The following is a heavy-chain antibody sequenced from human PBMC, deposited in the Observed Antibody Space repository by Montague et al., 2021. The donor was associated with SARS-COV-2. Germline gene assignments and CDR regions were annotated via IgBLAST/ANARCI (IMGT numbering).Heavy chain of an antibody. CDR1: GFTSGFIFRKVA. Sequence: SLRLSCAASGFTSGFIFRKVAMSWVRQAPGTGLEWVSAIGGSGDTYYADSVKARFAISRDNSKNTLYLQMNSLRADDTAVYYCAKEMGHGRPFDYWGQGALVTVSS. CDR2: IGGSGDT. V-gene: IGHV3-23*01. J-gene: IGHJ4*02. CDR3: AKEMGHGRPFDY. D-gene: IGHD2-15*01.